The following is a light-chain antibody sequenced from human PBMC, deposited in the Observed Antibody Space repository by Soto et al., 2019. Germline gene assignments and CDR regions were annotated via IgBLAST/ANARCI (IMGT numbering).Light chain of an antibody. Sequence: DIKMTQTPATLSSFVGDRVTITCRASRSISDWVAWYQQKPGKAPKRLIFDASNLKSGVPSRFSGSGSGTEFTLSISSLQPDDVATYYCLQYDNHSWTFGQGTKVEIK. CDR3: LQYDNHSWT. J-gene: IGKJ1*01. CDR1: RSISDW. CDR2: DAS. V-gene: IGKV1-5*01.